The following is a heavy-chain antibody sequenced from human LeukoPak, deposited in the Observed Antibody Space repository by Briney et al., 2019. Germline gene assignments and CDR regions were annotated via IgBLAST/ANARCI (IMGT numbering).Heavy chain of an antibody. CDR1: DGSISTYY. D-gene: IGHD2-2*01. CDR2: IYTGGST. Sequence: SETLSLTCTVSDGSISTYYWSWIRQPAGKGLEWIGRIYTGGSTNYNPSPESRVIMSINTPENHFSLKLSSVTAADTAVYYCARGPTVYCGSTTCSPYFDYWGQGTLVTVSP. CDR3: ARGPTVYCGSTTCSPYFDY. V-gene: IGHV4-4*07. J-gene: IGHJ4*02.